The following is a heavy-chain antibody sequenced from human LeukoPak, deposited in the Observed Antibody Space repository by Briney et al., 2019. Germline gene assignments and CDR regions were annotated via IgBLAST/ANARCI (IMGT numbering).Heavy chain of an antibody. CDR1: GFTFDDYA. CDR3: ARGYCSVSTCYYFDY. CDR2: ISWNSGNI. Sequence: GRSLRLSCAASGFTFDDYAMPWVRQAPGKGLEWVSGISWNSGNIDYADSVRGRFTTSRDNAKNSLYLQMNSLRVEDMALYYCARGYCSVSTCYYFDYWGQGTLVTVSS. V-gene: IGHV3-9*03. D-gene: IGHD2-15*01. J-gene: IGHJ4*02.